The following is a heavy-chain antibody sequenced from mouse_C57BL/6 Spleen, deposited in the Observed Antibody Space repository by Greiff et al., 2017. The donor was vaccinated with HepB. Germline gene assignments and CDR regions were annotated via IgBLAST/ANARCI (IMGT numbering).Heavy chain of an antibody. CDR3: AREDYDGYPDY. J-gene: IGHJ2*01. Sequence: EVKLQESGPGLVKPSQSLSLTCSVTGYSITSGYYWNWIRQFPGNKLEWMGYISYDGSNNYNPSLKNRISITRDTSKNQFFLKLNSVTTEDTATYYCAREDYDGYPDYWGQGTTLTVSS. CDR1: GYSITSGYY. CDR2: ISYDGSN. D-gene: IGHD2-3*01. V-gene: IGHV3-6*01.